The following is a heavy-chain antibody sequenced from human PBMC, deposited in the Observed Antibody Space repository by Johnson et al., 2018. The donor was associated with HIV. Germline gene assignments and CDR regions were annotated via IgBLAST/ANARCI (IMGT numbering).Heavy chain of an antibody. CDR1: GFTFSSYG. J-gene: IGHJ3*02. V-gene: IGHV3-30*02. CDR2: RRYDGRNK. D-gene: IGHD6-6*01. Sequence: VHLVESGGGVVQPGGSLRLSCAASGFTFSSYGMHLVRQAPGKGLEWVAFRRYDGRNKYYVDSVKGRFTISRDNSKNTLYLQMNSLRAEDTAVYYCAKEGLRSSLRSGDAFYIWGQGTMVTVSS. CDR3: AKEGLRSSLRSGDAFYI.